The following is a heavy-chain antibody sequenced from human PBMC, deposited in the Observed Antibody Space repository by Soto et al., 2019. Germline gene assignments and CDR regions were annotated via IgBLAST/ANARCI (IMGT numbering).Heavy chain of an antibody. J-gene: IGHJ5*02. CDR1: GGTFSTYT. Sequence: QVQLVQSGAEVKKPGSSVKVSCKASGGTFSTYTITWVRQAPGQGLEWMGRIIPIIGIINYAQKFQGRVTISADKFTGTASMALTGLTSDDTAVYYCAGDPASHYTDSHASSYPWGQGTLVTVSS. D-gene: IGHD3-16*01. V-gene: IGHV1-69*08. CDR2: IIPIIGII. CDR3: AGDPASHYTDSHASSYP.